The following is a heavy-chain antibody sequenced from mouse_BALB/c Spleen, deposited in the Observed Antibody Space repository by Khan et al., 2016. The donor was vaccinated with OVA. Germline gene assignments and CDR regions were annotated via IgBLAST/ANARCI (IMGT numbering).Heavy chain of an antibody. CDR1: GYTFTNYG. J-gene: IGHJ1*01. D-gene: IGHD6-1*01. Sequence: QIQLVQSGPELKKPGETVKISCKASGYTFTNYGMNWVKQAPGKGLKWMGWINTYTGEPTYAADFKGRFDFSFETSANTAYLQINHLQNDDTDTYFCAISASYWFFDVWGAGTTVTVSS. CDR3: AISASYWFFDV. CDR2: INTYTGEP. V-gene: IGHV9-3-1*01.